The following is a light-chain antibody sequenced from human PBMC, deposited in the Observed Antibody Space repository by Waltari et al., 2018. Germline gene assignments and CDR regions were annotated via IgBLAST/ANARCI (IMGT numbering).Light chain of an antibody. CDR2: KAS. CDR1: QSVNRW. V-gene: IGKV1-5*03. CDR3: QQYEAFPVT. J-gene: IGKJ1*01. Sequence: QMSQSPSTLSAPVGERVSITCRASQSVNRWLAWYQQKPGKAPKLLISKASALQNGVAPRFSGGGSGTEFTLTISNLQPDDSSTYYCQQYEAFPVTFGHGTKVEIK.